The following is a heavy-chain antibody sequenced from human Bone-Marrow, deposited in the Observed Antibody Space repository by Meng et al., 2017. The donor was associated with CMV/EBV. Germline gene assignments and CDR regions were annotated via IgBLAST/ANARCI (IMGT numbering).Heavy chain of an antibody. Sequence: SVKVSCKASGGTFSSYAISWVRQAPGQGLEWMGGIIPILGIANYAQKFQGRVTITADKSTSTAYMELSSLRSEDTAVYYCARFPLSFDRLATHYYGMDVWGQRTTVTVSS. CDR1: GGTFSSYA. J-gene: IGHJ6*02. V-gene: IGHV1-69*10. CDR3: ARFPLSFDRLATHYYGMDV. D-gene: IGHD3-9*01. CDR2: IIPILGIA.